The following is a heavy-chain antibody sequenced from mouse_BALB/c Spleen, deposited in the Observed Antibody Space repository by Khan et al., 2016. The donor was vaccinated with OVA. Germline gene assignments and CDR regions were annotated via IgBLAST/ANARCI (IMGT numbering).Heavy chain of an antibody. V-gene: IGHV5-9-3*01. CDR3: SRSPYGNFAY. CDR2: INSDGDYT. CDR1: GFTFSTYA. D-gene: IGHD2-1*01. J-gene: IGHJ3*01. Sequence: EVQLVESGGALVKPGGSLKLSCAASGFTFSTYAMSWVRQTPEKRLEWVATINSDGDYTYYPDSVTGRFTISRDNAKNTLYLQMSSLRSEDTAMYYCSRSPYGNFAYWGQGTLATVSA.